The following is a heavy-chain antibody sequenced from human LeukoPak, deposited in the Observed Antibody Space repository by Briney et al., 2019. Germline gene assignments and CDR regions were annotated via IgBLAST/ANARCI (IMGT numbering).Heavy chain of an antibody. CDR1: GYTFTSYY. CDR3: ARDWFSDSSGYYPSPGFDY. V-gene: IGHV1-46*01. CDR2: INPSGGST. J-gene: IGHJ4*02. D-gene: IGHD3-22*01. Sequence: GASVKVSCKASGYTFTSYYMHWVRQAPGQGLEWMGIINPSGGSTGYAQKFRGRVTMTRDTSTSTVYMELSSLRSEDTAVYYCARDWFSDSSGYYPSPGFDYWGQGTLVTVSS.